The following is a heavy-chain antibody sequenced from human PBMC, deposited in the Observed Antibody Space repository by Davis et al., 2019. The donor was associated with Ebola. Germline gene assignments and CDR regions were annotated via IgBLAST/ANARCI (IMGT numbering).Heavy chain of an antibody. D-gene: IGHD1-7*01. CDR2: ISQSGST. CDR1: GDSISSSNW. Sequence: MPSETLSLTCAVSGDSISSSNWWSWVRQPPGKGLEWIGEISQSGSTNYNPSLKSRVTISVDKSKNQFSLKLSSVTAADTAVYYCARGNSGYYFDYWGQGTLVTVSS. J-gene: IGHJ4*02. V-gene: IGHV4-4*02. CDR3: ARGNSGYYFDY.